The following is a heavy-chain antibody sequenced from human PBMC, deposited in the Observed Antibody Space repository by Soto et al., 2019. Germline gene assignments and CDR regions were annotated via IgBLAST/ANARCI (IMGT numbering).Heavy chain of an antibody. V-gene: IGHV3-23*01. J-gene: IGHJ4*01. CDR2: IRANGVST. CDR3: VKGGWLDN. D-gene: IGHD2-15*01. Sequence: GGSLRLSCAASGFTFSSHVMSWVRQAPGKGLEWVSAIRANGVSTYYADSVKGRFTISRDNSKNTLYLQMNSLRAEDTAVYYCVKGGWLDNWGHGTLVTSPQ. CDR1: GFTFSSHV.